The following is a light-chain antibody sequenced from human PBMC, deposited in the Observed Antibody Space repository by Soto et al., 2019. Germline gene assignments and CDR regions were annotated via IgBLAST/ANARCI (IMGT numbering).Light chain of an antibody. CDR2: GAS. CDR1: QSVRSIY. V-gene: IGKV3-20*01. CDR3: QQYGGSPLYT. Sequence: EIVLTQPPGTLSLSPGERATLSCRASQSVRSIYLAWYQQKPGQAPRLLIHGASSRATGISDRFSGSGSGTDFTLTISSLEPEDFAVYFCQQYGGSPLYTFGQGTKLQI. J-gene: IGKJ2*01.